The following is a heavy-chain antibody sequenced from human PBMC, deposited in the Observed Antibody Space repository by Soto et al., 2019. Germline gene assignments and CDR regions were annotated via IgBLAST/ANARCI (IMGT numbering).Heavy chain of an antibody. Sequence: EVQLVESGGGLVQPGRSLRLSCAASGFTFDDYAMHWVRQAPGKGLEWVSGISWNSGSIGYADSVKGRFTISRDNAKNSLYLQMNSLRAEDTALYYCAKDFTQLATRAFDICGQGTMVTVSS. D-gene: IGHD6-6*01. V-gene: IGHV3-9*01. CDR2: ISWNSGSI. CDR1: GFTFDDYA. J-gene: IGHJ3*02. CDR3: AKDFTQLATRAFDI.